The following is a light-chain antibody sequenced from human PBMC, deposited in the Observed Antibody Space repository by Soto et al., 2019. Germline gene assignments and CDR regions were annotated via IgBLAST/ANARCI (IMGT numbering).Light chain of an antibody. Sequence: QSVLTQPPSVSGSPGQSVTISCTGTSRDVGSYNRVSWYQQPPGTAPKLMIYEVSNRPSGVPDRFSGSKSDNTASLTISGLQAEDEADYYCSSYTTSTTYVFGTGTKVTVL. CDR3: SSYTTSTTYV. CDR1: SRDVGSYNR. V-gene: IGLV2-18*02. J-gene: IGLJ1*01. CDR2: EVS.